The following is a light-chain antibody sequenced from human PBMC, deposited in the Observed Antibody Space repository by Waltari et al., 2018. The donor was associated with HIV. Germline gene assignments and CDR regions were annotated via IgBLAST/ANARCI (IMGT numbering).Light chain of an antibody. CDR1: QSISSY. Sequence: DIQITPSPSSLSASVGDRVTITCRASQSISSYLHWFQQKPGKAPKLLIYAASSLQSGVPSRFSGSGSGTDFTLTVSSLQPEDFATYYCQQSYSTPLTFGGGTQVEIK. CDR2: AAS. V-gene: IGKV1-39*01. CDR3: QQSYSTPLT. J-gene: IGKJ4*01.